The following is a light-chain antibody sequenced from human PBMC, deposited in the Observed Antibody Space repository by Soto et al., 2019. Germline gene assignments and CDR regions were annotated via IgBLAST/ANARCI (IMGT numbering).Light chain of an antibody. J-gene: IGLJ1*01. V-gene: IGLV2-14*01. CDR1: SCDVGAYHF. Sequence: QSVLTQPASVSGSPGQSITISCTGSSCDVGAYHFVSWYQHHPGKAPKLTLYEVTARPSGVSSRFSGSKSGNTASLTISGLQADDEANYYCSSYTSSNTPYVFGTGTKVTVL. CDR3: SSYTSSNTPYV. CDR2: EVT.